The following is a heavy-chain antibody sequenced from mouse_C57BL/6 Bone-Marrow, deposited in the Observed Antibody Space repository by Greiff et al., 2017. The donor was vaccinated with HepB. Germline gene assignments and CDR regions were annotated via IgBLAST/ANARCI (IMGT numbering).Heavy chain of an antibody. CDR3: ARHGGGGDYFDY. Sequence: QVQLQQSGPGLVAPSQRLSITCTVSGFSLTSYGVHWVRQPPGKGLEWLVVIWSDGSTTYNSALKSRLSISKDNSKSQVFLKMNSLQTDDTAMYYCARHGGGGDYFDYWGQGTTLTVSS. CDR1: GFSLTSYG. CDR2: IWSDGST. J-gene: IGHJ2*01. D-gene: IGHD1-1*02. V-gene: IGHV2-6-1*01.